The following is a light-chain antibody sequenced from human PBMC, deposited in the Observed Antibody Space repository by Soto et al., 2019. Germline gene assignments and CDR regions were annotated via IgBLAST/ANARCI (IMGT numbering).Light chain of an antibody. CDR3: QQYNSWPPLT. V-gene: IGKV3-15*01. CDR1: QSIFTN. J-gene: IGKJ4*01. Sequence: EIVMTQSPATLSVSPGERATLSCRASQSIFTNLAWYQQKPGQAPRLLIYGASTRATGIPARFSGSGSGTDFTLTISSLQSEDFAVYYCQQYNSWPPLTFGGGTKVEIK. CDR2: GAS.